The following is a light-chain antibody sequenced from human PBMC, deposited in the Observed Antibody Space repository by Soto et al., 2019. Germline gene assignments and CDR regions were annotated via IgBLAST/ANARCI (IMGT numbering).Light chain of an antibody. CDR2: GDY. Sequence: QAVVTQPPSASGTPGQRVTISCSGSNSNIGRNTVNWYQQIPGTAPKLLIYGDYQRPSGVPDRFSGSKSGTSASLAISGLQSEDETDYFCAAWDDSLTGPVFGGGTQLTVL. CDR1: NSNIGRNT. V-gene: IGLV1-44*01. CDR3: AAWDDSLTGPV. J-gene: IGLJ3*02.